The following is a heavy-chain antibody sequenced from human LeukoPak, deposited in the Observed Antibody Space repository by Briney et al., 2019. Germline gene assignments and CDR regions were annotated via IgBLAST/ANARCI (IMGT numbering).Heavy chain of an antibody. J-gene: IGHJ4*02. CDR1: GGSISSGGYY. Sequence: TLSLTCTVSGGSISSGGYYWSWIRQHPGKGLEWIGYIYYSGSTYYNPSLKSRVTISVDTSKNQFSLKLSSVTAADTAVYYCASSGASGYYTSHYFDYWGQGTLVTDSS. CDR3: ASSGASGYYTSHYFDY. CDR2: IYYSGST. D-gene: IGHD3-3*01. V-gene: IGHV4-31*03.